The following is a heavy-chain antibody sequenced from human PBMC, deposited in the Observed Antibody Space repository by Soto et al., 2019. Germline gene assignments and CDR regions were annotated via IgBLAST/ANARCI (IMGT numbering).Heavy chain of an antibody. J-gene: IGHJ4*02. V-gene: IGHV5-51*01. CDR2: IYPGDSET. Sequence: GESLKISCTGSGYTFTSYWIGWVRQMPGRGLEWMAIIYPGDSETRYSPSFQGQVTISADKSISTAYLQWNSLKASDTAMYYCARSPNFCSGGTCYALRFDYWGQGNLVTVSS. CDR1: GYTFTSYW. CDR3: ARSPNFCSGGTCYALRFDY. D-gene: IGHD2-15*01.